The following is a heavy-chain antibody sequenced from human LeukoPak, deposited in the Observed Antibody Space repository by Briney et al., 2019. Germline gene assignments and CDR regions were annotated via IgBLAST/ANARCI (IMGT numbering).Heavy chain of an antibody. CDR2: ISTGSSTT. CDR1: EFAFSTYN. J-gene: IGHJ4*02. D-gene: IGHD3-22*01. Sequence: QTGGSLRLSCAASEFAFSTYNMNWVRQAPGKGLEWVSYISTGSSTTYYADSVKGRFTISRDNVENSLYLQMNSLRAEDTAVYYCARIGDPLGGYYFTELDYWGQGTLVTVSS. CDR3: ARIGDPLGGYYFTELDY. V-gene: IGHV3-48*01.